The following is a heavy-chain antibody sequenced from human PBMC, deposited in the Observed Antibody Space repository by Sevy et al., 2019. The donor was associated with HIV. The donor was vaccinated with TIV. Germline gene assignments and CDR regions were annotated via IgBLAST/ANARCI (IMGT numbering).Heavy chain of an antibody. CDR1: GFTFSTYN. D-gene: IGHD3-22*01. V-gene: IGHV3-21*01. CDR3: ERVTKTFDSSSYYYYFDY. Sequence: GGSLRLSCAASGFTFSTYNMNWVRQAPGKGLEWVSSISTSGNYKYYAGSVEGRFTISRDNAKNSLYLQMNSLRAEDKAIYYCERVTKTFDSSSYYYYFDYWGQGTLVTVSS. J-gene: IGHJ4*02. CDR2: ISTSGNYK.